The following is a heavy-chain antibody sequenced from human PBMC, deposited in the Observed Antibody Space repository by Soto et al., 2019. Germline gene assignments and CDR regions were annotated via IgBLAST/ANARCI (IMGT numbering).Heavy chain of an antibody. CDR1: GDSVSSGSAA. J-gene: IGHJ4*02. Sequence: SQTLSLTCAISGDSVSSGSAAWNWIRQSPSRGLEWLGRTYYRSKWYNDYAASVKSRITINPDTSKNHFSLQMNSVTPEDTAVYYCSSWHYDYWGQGTLVTVSS. CDR3: SSWHYDY. CDR2: TYYRSKWYN. V-gene: IGHV6-1*01. D-gene: IGHD2-15*01.